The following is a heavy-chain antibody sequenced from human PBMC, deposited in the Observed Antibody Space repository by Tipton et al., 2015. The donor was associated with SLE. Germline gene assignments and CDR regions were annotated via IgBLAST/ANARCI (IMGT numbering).Heavy chain of an antibody. V-gene: IGHV4-4*02. CDR3: AREGVGLFAMDV. D-gene: IGHD3-3*01. J-gene: IGHJ6*02. CDR2: IYYSGST. Sequence: TLSLTCAVSGGSIISNNWWSWVRQPPGKGLEWIGSIYYSGSTYYNPSLKSRVTISVDTSKNQFSLKLSSVTAADTAVYYCAREGVGLFAMDVWGQGTTVTVSS. CDR1: GGSIISNNW.